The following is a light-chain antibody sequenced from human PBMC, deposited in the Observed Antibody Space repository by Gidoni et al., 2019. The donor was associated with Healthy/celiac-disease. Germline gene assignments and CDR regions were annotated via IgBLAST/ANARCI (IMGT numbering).Light chain of an antibody. J-gene: IGKJ5*01. Sequence: EIVLTQSPATLSLSPGERATLSCRASQSVSSYLAWYQQKPGQAPRLFIYDASNRATGIPARFSGSGSGTDFTLTISSLEPEDFAVYYCQQRSNFITFGQGTRLEIK. CDR2: DAS. CDR1: QSVSSY. CDR3: QQRSNFIT. V-gene: IGKV3-11*01.